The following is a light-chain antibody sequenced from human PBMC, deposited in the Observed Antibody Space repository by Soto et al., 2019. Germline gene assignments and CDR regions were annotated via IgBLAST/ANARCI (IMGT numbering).Light chain of an antibody. V-gene: IGLV2-14*03. CDR2: DVS. CDR1: SSDIGAYNS. J-gene: IGLJ2*01. Sequence: QSALTQPASVSASPGQSITISCTGTSSDIGAYNSVSWYQQIPGKAPQLMIYDVSFRPSGISSRFSGSKSGNTASLTISGLRPDDDADYYCASYTTARIRVFGGGTKVTVL. CDR3: ASYTTARIRV.